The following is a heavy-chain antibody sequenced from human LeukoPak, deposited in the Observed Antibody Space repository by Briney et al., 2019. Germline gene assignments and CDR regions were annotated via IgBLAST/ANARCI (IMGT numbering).Heavy chain of an antibody. CDR2: ISAYNGNT. V-gene: IGHV1-18*01. J-gene: IGHJ4*02. CDR1: GYTFTSYG. CDR3: ARGDSHLWFGELLSPSFDY. Sequence: ASVKVSCKASGYTFTSYGISWVRQAPGQGLEWMGWISAYNGNTNYAQKLQGRVTMTTDTSTSTAYMELRSLRSDDTAVYYCARGDSHLWFGELLSPSFDYWGQGTLVTVSS. D-gene: IGHD3-10*01.